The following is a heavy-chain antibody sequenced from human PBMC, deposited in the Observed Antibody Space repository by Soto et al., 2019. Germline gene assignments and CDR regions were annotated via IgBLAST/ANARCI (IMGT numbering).Heavy chain of an antibody. D-gene: IGHD6-6*01. V-gene: IGHV3-30*18. CDR2: ISYDGSNK. Sequence: QVQLVESGGGVVQPGRSLRLSCAASGFTFSSYGMHWVRQAPGKGLEWVAVISYDGSNKYYADSVKGRFTISRDNSKKTMYLQMNSLRAEDTAVYYCAKERYSSSSPDFDYWGQGTLVTVSS. J-gene: IGHJ4*02. CDR1: GFTFSSYG. CDR3: AKERYSSSSPDFDY.